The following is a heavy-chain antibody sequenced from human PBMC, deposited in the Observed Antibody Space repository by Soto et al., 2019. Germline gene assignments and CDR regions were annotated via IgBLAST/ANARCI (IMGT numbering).Heavy chain of an antibody. CDR3: ARSARSRNWFDP. V-gene: IGHV1-8*01. CDR2: MNPNSGNT. Sequence: QVQLVQSGAEVKKPGASVKVSCKASGYTFTSYDINWVRQATGQGLEWMGWMNPNSGNTGYAQKLQGRVTMTRNTSISTAYMELGSLRSEDTAVYYCARSARSRNWFDPWGQGTLVTVSS. D-gene: IGHD6-25*01. CDR1: GYTFTSYD. J-gene: IGHJ5*02.